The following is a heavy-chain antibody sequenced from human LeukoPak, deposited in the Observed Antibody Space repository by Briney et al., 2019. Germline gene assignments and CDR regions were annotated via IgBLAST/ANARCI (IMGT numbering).Heavy chain of an antibody. Sequence: GGSLRLSCAASGFTFSSYGMHWVRQAPGKGLEWVAFIRYDGSNKYYADSVKGRFTISRDNSKNTLYLQMNSLRAEDTAVYYCAKDPLRYSSSSWFDTWGQGTLVTVSS. D-gene: IGHD6-6*01. CDR2: IRYDGSNK. J-gene: IGHJ5*02. V-gene: IGHV3-30*02. CDR1: GFTFSSYG. CDR3: AKDPLRYSSSSWFDT.